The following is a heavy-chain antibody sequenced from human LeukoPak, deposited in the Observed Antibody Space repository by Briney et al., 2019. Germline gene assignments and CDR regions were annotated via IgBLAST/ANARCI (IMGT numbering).Heavy chain of an antibody. V-gene: IGHV3-30*18. CDR3: AKDLTGVNYCLDQ. CDR1: GVTFSSYG. D-gene: IGHD1-7*01. Sequence: GGSLRLSCAASGVTFSSYGMHWVRQAPGKGLEWVAVISNDGSNKHYADSVKGRFTISRDNSKNTLYLQMNSLRAEDTAVYYCAKDLTGVNYCLDQWGQGTLVTVSS. CDR2: ISNDGSNK. J-gene: IGHJ4*02.